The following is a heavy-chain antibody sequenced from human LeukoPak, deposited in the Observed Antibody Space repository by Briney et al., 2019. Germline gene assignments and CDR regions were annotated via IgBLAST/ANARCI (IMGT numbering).Heavy chain of an antibody. CDR2: FDPEDGET. CDR1: GYTLTELS. CDR3: ATDRYCSSTSCYRAFDY. Sequence: ASVKVSCKVSGYTLTELSMHWVRQAPGKGLEWMGGFDPEDGETIYAQKFQGRVTMTEDTSTDTAYMELSSLRSEDTAVYYRATDRYCSSTSCYRAFDYWGQGTLVTVSS. J-gene: IGHJ4*02. D-gene: IGHD2-2*02. V-gene: IGHV1-24*01.